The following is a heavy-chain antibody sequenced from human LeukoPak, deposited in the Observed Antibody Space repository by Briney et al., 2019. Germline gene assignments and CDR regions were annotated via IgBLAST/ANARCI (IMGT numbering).Heavy chain of an antibody. Sequence: ASVNLSFNSSGYTFTSYDINWVRQAPGPGLEWMGWMNPNSGNAGYAQKFQGRVTITRNTSISTAYMELSSLRSEDTAVYYCARGLRRGVGATYGYWGQGTLVTVSS. V-gene: IGHV1-8*03. CDR3: ARGLRRGVGATYGY. CDR2: MNPNSGNA. CDR1: GYTFTSYD. D-gene: IGHD1-26*01. J-gene: IGHJ4*02.